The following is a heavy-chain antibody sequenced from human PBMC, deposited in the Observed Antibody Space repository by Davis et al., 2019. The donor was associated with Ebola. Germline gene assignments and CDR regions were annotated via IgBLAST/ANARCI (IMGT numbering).Heavy chain of an antibody. CDR3: ARVSGPATIFPVGDAFDT. J-gene: IGHJ3*02. V-gene: IGHV1-2*06. D-gene: IGHD2-2*01. CDR1: GYTFTNYY. CDR2: INVNTGGT. Sequence: AASVKVSCKASGYTFTNYYMRWVRQAPGQGLEWMGRINVNTGGTNYAQNFQGRVNIMRDTSINTVFMDLSRLTSDDTALYFCARVSGPATIFPVGDAFDTWGQGTMVTVSS.